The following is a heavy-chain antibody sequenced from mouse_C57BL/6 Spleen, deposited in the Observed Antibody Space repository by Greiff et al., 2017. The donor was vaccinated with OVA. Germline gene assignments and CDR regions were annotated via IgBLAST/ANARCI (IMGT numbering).Heavy chain of an antibody. CDR3: TTEDYYGNCVLFDY. CDR1: GFNIKDDY. Sequence: EVQLQESVAELVRPGASVKLSCTASGFNIKDDYMHWVKQRPEQGLEWIGWIDPENGDTEYASKFQGKATITADTSSNTAYLQLSSLTSEDTAVYYCTTEDYYGNCVLFDYWGQGTTLTVSS. D-gene: IGHD2-1*01. V-gene: IGHV14-4*01. J-gene: IGHJ2*01. CDR2: IDPENGDT.